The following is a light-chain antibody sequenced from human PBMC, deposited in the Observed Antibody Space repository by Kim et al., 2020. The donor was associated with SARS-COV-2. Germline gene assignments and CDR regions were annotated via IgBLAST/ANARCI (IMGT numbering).Light chain of an antibody. J-gene: IGKJ1*01. CDR2: AAS. CDR1: QDIANS. V-gene: IGKV1-27*01. Sequence: ASSGDSVNITCRASQDIANSLAWYQQKPGKVPQVLIYAASTLQSGVPSRFSGSGSGTEFTLTIGSLQTEDVATYYCQKYNSAPWTFGPGTKVDIK. CDR3: QKYNSAPWT.